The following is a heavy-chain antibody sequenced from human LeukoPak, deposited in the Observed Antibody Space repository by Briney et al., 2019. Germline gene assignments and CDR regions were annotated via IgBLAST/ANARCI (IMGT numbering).Heavy chain of an antibody. CDR2: ISSSGSTI. D-gene: IGHD3-10*01. Sequence: PGGSLRLSCAASGFTFSSYEMNWVRQAPGKGLEWVSYISSSGSTIYYADSVKGRFTISRDNAKNSLYLQMNSLRAEDTAVYYCASPGAGLSGSYYSPFDYWGQGTLVTVPS. CDR3: ASPGAGLSGSYYSPFDY. J-gene: IGHJ4*02. V-gene: IGHV3-48*03. CDR1: GFTFSSYE.